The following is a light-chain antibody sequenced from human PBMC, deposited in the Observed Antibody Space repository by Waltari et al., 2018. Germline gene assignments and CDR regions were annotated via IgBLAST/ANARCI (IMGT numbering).Light chain of an antibody. J-gene: IGKJ1*01. CDR3: QQYNDWPPWT. CDR2: GAS. CDR1: QSVTSN. V-gene: IGKV3-15*01. Sequence: EIVMTQSPASLSLSPGERATLSCRASQSVTSNLAWYQQKPGQAPRLLIYGASTRAAGIPVRFSGSGSGTEFTITVSGLQSEDFAIYYCQQYNDWPPWTFGQGTKVEIK.